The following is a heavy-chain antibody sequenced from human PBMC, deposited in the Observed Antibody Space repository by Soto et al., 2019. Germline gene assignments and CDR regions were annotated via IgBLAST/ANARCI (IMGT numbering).Heavy chain of an antibody. J-gene: IGHJ3*02. V-gene: IGHV1-3*01. Sequence: ASVKVSCKASGYTFTSYAMHWVRQAPGQRLEWMGWINAGNGNTKYSQKFQGRVTITRDTSASTAYMELSSLRSEDTAVYYCARGGFYCSGGSCYSTDAFDIWGQGTLVTVS. D-gene: IGHD2-15*01. CDR3: ARGGFYCSGGSCYSTDAFDI. CDR1: GYTFTSYA. CDR2: INAGNGNT.